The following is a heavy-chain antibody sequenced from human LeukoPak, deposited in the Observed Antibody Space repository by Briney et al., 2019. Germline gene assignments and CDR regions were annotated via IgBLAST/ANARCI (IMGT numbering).Heavy chain of an antibody. Sequence: PSETLSLTCAVYGGSFSGYYWSWIRQPPGKGLEWIGEINHSGSTNYNTSLKSRVTISVDTSKNQFSLKLSSVTAADTAVYYCARGQLPRGYYYMDVWGKGTTVTVSS. D-gene: IGHD2-2*01. CDR1: GGSFSGYY. V-gene: IGHV4-34*01. CDR3: ARGQLPRGYYYMDV. J-gene: IGHJ6*03. CDR2: INHSGST.